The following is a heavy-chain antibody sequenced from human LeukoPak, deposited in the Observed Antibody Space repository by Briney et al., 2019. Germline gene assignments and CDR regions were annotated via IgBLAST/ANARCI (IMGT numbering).Heavy chain of an antibody. CDR1: GFTFSSYE. D-gene: IGHD3-10*01. CDR2: ISSSGATI. Sequence: GGSLRLSCAASGFTFSSYEMNWVRQAPGKGLEWVSSISSSGATIYYADSVKGRFTISRDNAKSSLYLQMNGLRAEDTDVYYCAREGDGWGSYSVYYYFAFDVWGQGTTVTVSS. V-gene: IGHV3-48*03. CDR3: AREGDGWGSYSVYYYFAFDV. J-gene: IGHJ6*02.